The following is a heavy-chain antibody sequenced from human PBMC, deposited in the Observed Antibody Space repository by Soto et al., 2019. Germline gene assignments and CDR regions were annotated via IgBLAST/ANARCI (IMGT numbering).Heavy chain of an antibody. CDR2: IYWDDDK. Sequence: QESGPGLVKPSQTLSLTCTVSGGSISSGGYYWSWIRQPPGKALEWLALIYWDDDKRYSPSLKSRLTITKDTSKNQVVLTMTNMDPVDTATYYCAHRSNSRDAFDIWGQGTMVTVSS. D-gene: IGHD1-26*01. CDR3: AHRSNSRDAFDI. V-gene: IGHV2-5*08. CDR1: GGSISSGGYY. J-gene: IGHJ3*02.